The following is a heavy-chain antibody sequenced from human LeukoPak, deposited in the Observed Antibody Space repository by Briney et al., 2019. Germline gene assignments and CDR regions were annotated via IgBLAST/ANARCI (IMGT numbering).Heavy chain of an antibody. D-gene: IGHD3-22*01. J-gene: IGHJ4*02. CDR3: ARSYRSYYDSSGYYDFDY. CDR1: GYTFTSYG. CDR2: ISAYNGNT. V-gene: IGHV1-18*01. Sequence: ASVKVSCKASGYTFTSYGISWVRQAPGQGLEWMGWISAYNGNTNYAQKLQGRVTMTTDTSTSTAYMELRSLRSDGTAVYYCARSYRSYYDSSGYYDFDYWGQGTLVTVSS.